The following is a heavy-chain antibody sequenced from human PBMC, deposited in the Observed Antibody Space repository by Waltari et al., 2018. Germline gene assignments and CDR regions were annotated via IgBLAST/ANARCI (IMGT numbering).Heavy chain of an antibody. Sequence: EVKLVESGGGVVKTGGSMRLSCAASGCTFSSDSMNWVRQAPGKGLELVSSISSSISYIYYAYSVNGRLTLSRYNANNSLFLQMNILRAVDTAVSYCALGGVGRWTYAYCGQGTLVTVSS. CDR1: GCTFSSDS. CDR2: ISSSISYI. J-gene: IGHJ4*02. V-gene: IGHV3-21*01. D-gene: IGHD1-7*01. CDR3: ALGGVGRWTYAY.